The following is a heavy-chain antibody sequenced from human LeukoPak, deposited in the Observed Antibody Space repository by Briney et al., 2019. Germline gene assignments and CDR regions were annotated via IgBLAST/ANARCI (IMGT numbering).Heavy chain of an antibody. J-gene: IGHJ4*02. CDR2: INHSGST. V-gene: IGHV4-34*01. CDR1: GGSFSGYY. D-gene: IGHD4-17*01. Sequence: SETLSLTCAVYGGSFSGYYWSWIRQPPGKGLEWIGEINHSGSTNYNPSLKSRVTISVDASKNQFSLKLSSVTAADTAVYYCARNPTDYGDFDGLDYWGQGTLVTVSS. CDR3: ARNPTDYGDFDGLDY.